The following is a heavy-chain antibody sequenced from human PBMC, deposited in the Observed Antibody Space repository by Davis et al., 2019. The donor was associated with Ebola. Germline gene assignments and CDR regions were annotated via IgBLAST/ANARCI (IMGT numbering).Heavy chain of an antibody. J-gene: IGHJ5*02. D-gene: IGHD1-14*01. Sequence: AASVKVSCKASGYTFTGYYMHWVRQAPGQGLEWMGWINPNSGNTGYAQKFQGRVTMTRNTSISTAYMELSSLRSEDTAVYYCARGPGRSWFDPWGQGTLVTVSS. CDR2: INPNSGNT. V-gene: IGHV1-8*02. CDR3: ARGPGRSWFDP. CDR1: GYTFTGYY.